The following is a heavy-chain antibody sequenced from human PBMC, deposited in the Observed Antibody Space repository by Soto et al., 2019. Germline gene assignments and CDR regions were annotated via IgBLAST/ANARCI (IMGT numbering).Heavy chain of an antibody. CDR3: PRSLNYFDY. CDR2: INPNSGAT. CDR1: GYTFTGYY. D-gene: IGHD3-10*01. Sequence: ASVKVSCKASGYTFTGYYIYWVRQAPGQGLEWMGWINPNSGATDYAQKFQGRVTMTRDTSISTAYMELRRLRSDDTALYYFPRSLNYFDYWGQGTLVTVSS. V-gene: IGHV1-2*02. J-gene: IGHJ4*02.